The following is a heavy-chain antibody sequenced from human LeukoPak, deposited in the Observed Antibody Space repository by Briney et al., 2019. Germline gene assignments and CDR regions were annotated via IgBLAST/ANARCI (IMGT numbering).Heavy chain of an antibody. CDR1: GFTFSNYG. CDR2: IRYDGSNK. J-gene: IGHJ6*03. Sequence: PGGSLRLSCAASGFTFSNYGMHWVRQAPGKGLELVAFIRYDGSNKYCADSVKGRFTVSRDNTKNTLYLQMNSLRAEDTAAYYCAKEKNDYSDYSYMDVWGKGTTVTVSS. D-gene: IGHD4-11*01. CDR3: AKEKNDYSDYSYMDV. V-gene: IGHV3-30*02.